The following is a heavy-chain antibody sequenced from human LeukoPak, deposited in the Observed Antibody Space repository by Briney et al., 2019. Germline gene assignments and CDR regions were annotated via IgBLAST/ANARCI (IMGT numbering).Heavy chain of an antibody. CDR1: GFTFGDYA. Sequence: PGGSLRLSCTASGFTFGDYAMSWFRQAPGKGLEWVGFIRSKAYGGTTEYAASVEGRFTISRDDSKSIAYLQMNSLKTEDTAVYYCTRDRAGLYYYMDVWGKGTTVTVSS. V-gene: IGHV3-49*03. J-gene: IGHJ6*03. CDR3: TRDRAGLYYYMDV. D-gene: IGHD6-19*01. CDR2: IRSKAYGGTT.